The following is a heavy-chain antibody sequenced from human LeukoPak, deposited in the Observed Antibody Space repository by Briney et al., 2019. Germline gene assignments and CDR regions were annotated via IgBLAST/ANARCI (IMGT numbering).Heavy chain of an antibody. V-gene: IGHV3-21*01. J-gene: IGHJ4*02. Sequence: GGSLRLSCVASGFTLSSYNMKWVRQAPGKRLEWVSSISWRSSDIEHADSVKGRFTISRDIDKKSLYLQMNSLRVEDTAVYYCAREGPGSYGYYWGQGTLVTVSS. CDR1: GFTLSSYN. CDR3: AREGPGSYGYY. D-gene: IGHD5-18*01. CDR2: ISWRSSDI.